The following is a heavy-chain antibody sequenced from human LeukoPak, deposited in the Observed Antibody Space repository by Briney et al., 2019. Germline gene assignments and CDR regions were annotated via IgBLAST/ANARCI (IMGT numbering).Heavy chain of an antibody. Sequence: GGSLRLSCAASGFTFSSYSMNWVRQAPGKGLEWVSYISSSSSTIYYADSVKGRFTISRDNAKNSLYLQMNSLRAEDTAVYYCARGLYCSGRSCYSDFDYWGQGTLVTVSS. CDR2: ISSSSSTI. V-gene: IGHV3-48*01. CDR1: GFTFSSYS. J-gene: IGHJ4*02. CDR3: ARGLYCSGRSCYSDFDY. D-gene: IGHD2-15*01.